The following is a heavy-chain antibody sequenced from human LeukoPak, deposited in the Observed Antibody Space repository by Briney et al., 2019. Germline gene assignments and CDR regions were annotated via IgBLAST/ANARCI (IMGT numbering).Heavy chain of an antibody. CDR1: AGSISSGDYY. CDR3: ASFTNTNYGIYYFDY. V-gene: IGHV4-31*03. J-gene: IGHJ4*02. D-gene: IGHD4-11*01. CDR2: VSYSGNT. Sequence: SQTLSLTCTVSAGSISSGDYYWTWIRQHPGRGLEWIGHVSYSGNTDYNTSLKSRVTISLDPSKNQFSLKPSSVTAADTAVYYCASFTNTNYGIYYFDYWGQGTLVTVSS.